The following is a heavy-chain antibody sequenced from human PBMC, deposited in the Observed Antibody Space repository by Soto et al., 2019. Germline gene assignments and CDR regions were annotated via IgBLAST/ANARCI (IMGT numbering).Heavy chain of an antibody. V-gene: IGHV4-4*02. CDR2: ISHSGTS. CDR1: GGSISSSHW. D-gene: IGHD3-9*01. CDR3: ARVVLTITRGAFDA. Sequence: QVQLQESGPGLVKPSGTLSLTCAVSGGSISSSHWWTWVRQSPGKGLEYIGEISHSGTSNSNPSLKSRATLSVDKSKNHFSLTLTSVTAADTAVYYCARVVLTITRGAFDAWGQGTRVTVSS. J-gene: IGHJ3*01.